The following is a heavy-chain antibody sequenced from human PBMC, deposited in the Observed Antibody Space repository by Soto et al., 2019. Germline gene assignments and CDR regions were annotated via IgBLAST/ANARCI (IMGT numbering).Heavy chain of an antibody. CDR2: ISAYNGNT. V-gene: IGHV1-18*01. CDR3: ARIYCSGGSCYSYFQQ. CDR1: GYTFTSYG. Sequence: ASVKVSCKASGYTFTSYGISWVRQAPGQGLEGMGWISAYNGNTNYAQKLQGRVTMTTDTSTSTAYMELRSLRSDDTAVYYCARIYCSGGSCYSYFQQWGQGTLVTVPQ. D-gene: IGHD2-15*01. J-gene: IGHJ1*01.